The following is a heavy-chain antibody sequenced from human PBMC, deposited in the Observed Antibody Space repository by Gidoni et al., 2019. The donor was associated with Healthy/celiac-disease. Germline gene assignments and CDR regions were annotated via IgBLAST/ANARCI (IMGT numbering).Heavy chain of an antibody. Sequence: QVQLVQSGAEVKKPGASVKVSCKASGYNFTSDDIHWVLQATGQGLELMGWMNPNSGSTGYAQKFQGRFTMTRNTSISTAYMELSSLRSEDTAVYYCARGGKYCGGDCPDYWGQGTLVTVSS. CDR1: GYNFTSDD. D-gene: IGHD2-21*02. J-gene: IGHJ4*02. CDR2: MNPNSGST. CDR3: ARGGKYCGGDCPDY. V-gene: IGHV1-8*01.